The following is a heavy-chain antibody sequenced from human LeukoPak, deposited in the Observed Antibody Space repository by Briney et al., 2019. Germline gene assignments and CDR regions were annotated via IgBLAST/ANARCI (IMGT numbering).Heavy chain of an antibody. Sequence: SETLSLTCTVSGGSISSSSYYWGWIRQPPGKGLEWIGSIYYSGSTYYNPSLKSRVTISVDTSKNQFSLKLSSVTAADTAVYYCARVGCYGDYVCYYYYMDVWGKGTTVTVSS. V-gene: IGHV4-39*07. CDR1: GGSISSSSYY. CDR3: ARVGCYGDYVCYYYYMDV. D-gene: IGHD4-17*01. J-gene: IGHJ6*03. CDR2: IYYSGST.